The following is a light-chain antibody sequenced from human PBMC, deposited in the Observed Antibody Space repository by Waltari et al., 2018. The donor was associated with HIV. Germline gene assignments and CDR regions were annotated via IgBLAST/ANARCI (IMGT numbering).Light chain of an antibody. CDR1: SRDVGPYNY. CDR3: CSFANPNFL. CDR2: DVK. J-gene: IGLJ1*01. Sequence: QSALTQPASVSGSPGQSITISCTGSSRDVGPYNYISWYQQHPGTVPKLIIYDVKERPSGVSDRFSGSKSGTTASLTISGLQAEDEADYYCCSFANPNFLFGSGTKVTVL. V-gene: IGLV2-23*02.